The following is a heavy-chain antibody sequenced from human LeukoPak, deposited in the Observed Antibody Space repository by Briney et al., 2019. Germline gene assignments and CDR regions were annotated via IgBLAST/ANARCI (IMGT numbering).Heavy chain of an antibody. CDR2: IYYSGST. D-gene: IGHD3-22*01. CDR1: GDSISSSSYY. Sequence: PSETLSLTCTVPGDSISSSSYYWGWIRQPPGKGLEWIGNIYYSGSTYYNPSLRSRLTISLDTSKNQFSLTLSSVTAADTAVYYCARLQYYYDSNGYYSLYYFDYWGQGTVVTVSS. CDR3: ARLQYYYDSNGYYSLYYFDY. V-gene: IGHV4-39*01. J-gene: IGHJ4*02.